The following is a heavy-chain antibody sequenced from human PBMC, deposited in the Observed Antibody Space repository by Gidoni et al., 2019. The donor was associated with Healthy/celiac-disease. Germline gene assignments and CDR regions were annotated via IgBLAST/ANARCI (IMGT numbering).Heavy chain of an antibody. CDR2: ISGSGGST. CDR3: AQGKWLVSGPYFDY. V-gene: IGHV3-23*01. J-gene: IGHJ4*02. Sequence: EVQLLEAGGGLVQPGGSLRLSCAASGFTVSSYAMSWVRQAPGKGLEWVSAISGSGGSTYYADSVKGRFTISRDNYKNTLYLQMNSLRAEDTAVYYCAQGKWLVSGPYFDYWGQGTLVTVSS. D-gene: IGHD6-19*01. CDR1: GFTVSSYA.